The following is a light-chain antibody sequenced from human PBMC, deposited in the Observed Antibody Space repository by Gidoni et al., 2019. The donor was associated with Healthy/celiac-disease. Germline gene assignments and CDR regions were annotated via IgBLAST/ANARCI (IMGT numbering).Light chain of an antibody. CDR1: KLGDKY. V-gene: IGLV3-1*01. CDR2: QYS. CDR3: QAWDSSTLV. J-gene: IGLJ2*01. Sequence: SYALTQPPSVSVSPGQTASITCSGDKLGDKYACWYQQKPGQSPVLVIYQYSKRPAGITERFSGSNSGNTATLTISGTQAMDEADYDCQAWDSSTLVFGGGTKLTVL.